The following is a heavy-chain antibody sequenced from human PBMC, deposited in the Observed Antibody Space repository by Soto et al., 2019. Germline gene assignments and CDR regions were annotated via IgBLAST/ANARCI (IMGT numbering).Heavy chain of an antibody. CDR2: IYHTGST. J-gene: IGHJ2*01. V-gene: IGHV4-38-2*02. CDR3: AREARTLEWYLDL. CDR1: VYSINRDNY. D-gene: IGHD6-6*01. Sequence: SETLSLTCPVSVYSINRDNYWGWIRQPPGKGLEWIGSIYHTGSTYYSPPLKSRVTISLDTSNNHFSLKLSSVTAADTAVYYCAREARTLEWYLDLWGRGSRGTVS.